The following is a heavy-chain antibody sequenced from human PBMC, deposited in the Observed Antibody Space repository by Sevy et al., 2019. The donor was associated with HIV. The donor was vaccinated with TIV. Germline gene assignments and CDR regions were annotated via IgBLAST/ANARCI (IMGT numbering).Heavy chain of an antibody. CDR3: ARAFCSGGRCYSLAY. Sequence: ASVKVSCKVSGYTFSTYRITWVRQAPGQGLEWMGWISPHNGDTNYARKIQGKVSMTTDTSTTTAYMELRGLTSDDTALYYCARAFCSGGRCYSLAYWGQGTLVTVSS. J-gene: IGHJ4*02. CDR1: GYTFSTYR. D-gene: IGHD2-15*01. V-gene: IGHV1-18*01. CDR2: ISPHNGDT.